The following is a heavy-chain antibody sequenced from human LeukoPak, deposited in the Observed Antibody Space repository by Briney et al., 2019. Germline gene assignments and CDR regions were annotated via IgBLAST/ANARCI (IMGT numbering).Heavy chain of an antibody. D-gene: IGHD1-26*01. CDR2: ISGSGGST. V-gene: IGHV3-23*01. J-gene: IGHJ4*02. CDR1: GFTFSSYA. CDR3: AKDHSGTWDFFDY. Sequence: PGGSLRLSCAASGFTFSSYAMSWVRQAPGKGLEWVSSISGSGGSTDYADSVKGRFTISRDNSKNPLYLQMNSLRAEDTAEYYCAKDHSGTWDFFDYWGQGTLVTVSS.